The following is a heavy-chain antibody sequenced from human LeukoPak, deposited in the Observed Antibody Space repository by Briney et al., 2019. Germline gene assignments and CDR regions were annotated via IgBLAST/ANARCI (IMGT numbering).Heavy chain of an antibody. CDR3: AKGGGGKGY. CDR2: ISGSGGST. J-gene: IGHJ4*02. D-gene: IGHD4-23*01. V-gene: IGHV3-23*01. CDR1: GFTFSSYA. Sequence: PGGSLRLSCAASGFTFSSYAMSWVRQAPGKGLEWVSVISGSGGSTYYAASVKGRFTISRDNSKNTLHLQMNSLRADDTAVYYCAKGGGGKGYWGQGTLVTVSS.